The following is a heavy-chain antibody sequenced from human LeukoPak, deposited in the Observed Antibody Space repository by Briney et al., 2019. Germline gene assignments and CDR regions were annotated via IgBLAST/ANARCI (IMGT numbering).Heavy chain of an antibody. Sequence: PGGSLRLSCAASGFTFDDYAMHWVRQAPGKGLEWVSGISWNSGSIGYADSVKGRFTISRDNSKNTLYLQMNSLRAEDTAVYYCARDPSGWYGPLFDYWGQGTLVTVSS. J-gene: IGHJ4*02. D-gene: IGHD6-19*01. V-gene: IGHV3-9*01. CDR3: ARDPSGWYGPLFDY. CDR1: GFTFDDYA. CDR2: ISWNSGSI.